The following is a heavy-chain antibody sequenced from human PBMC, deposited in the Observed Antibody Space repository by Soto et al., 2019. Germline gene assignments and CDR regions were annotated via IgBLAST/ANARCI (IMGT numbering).Heavy chain of an antibody. D-gene: IGHD2-2*01. CDR2: IIPIFGTA. J-gene: IGHJ6*02. V-gene: IGHV1-69*13. CDR1: GGTFSSYA. Sequence: ASVKVSCKASGGTFSSYAISWVRQAPGQGLEWMGGIIPIFGTANYAQKFQGRVTITADESTSTAYMELSSLRSEDTAVYYCARTPMIGRPAARDANYYYYGMDVWGQGTTVTVSS. CDR3: ARTPMIGRPAARDANYYYYGMDV.